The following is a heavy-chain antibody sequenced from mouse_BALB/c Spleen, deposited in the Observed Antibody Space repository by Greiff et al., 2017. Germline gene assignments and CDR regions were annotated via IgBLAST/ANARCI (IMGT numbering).Heavy chain of an antibody. D-gene: IGHD1-1*01. CDR1: GYAFSSSW. CDR3: ARGGSSYGWFAY. J-gene: IGHJ3*01. V-gene: IGHV1-82*01. Sequence: QVQLQQSGPELVKPGASVKISCKASGYAFSSSWMNWVKQRPGQGLEWIGRIYPGDGDTNYNGKFKGKATLTADKSSSTAYMQLSSLTSVDSAVYFCARGGSSYGWFAYWGQGTLVTVSA. CDR2: IYPGDGDT.